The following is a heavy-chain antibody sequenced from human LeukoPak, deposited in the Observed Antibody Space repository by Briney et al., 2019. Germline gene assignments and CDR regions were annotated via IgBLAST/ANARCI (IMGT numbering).Heavy chain of an antibody. CDR3: ARVHSSTWAGHYFDYY. Sequence: GGSLRLSCAASGFTFSSYSMNWVRQAPGKGLEWLSYITSSSSIIYYADSVKGRFTISRDNAKNSLYLQMNSLRAEDTAVYYCARVHSSTWAGHYFDYYWGPGTLVTVSS. D-gene: IGHD6-13*01. CDR2: ITSSSSII. V-gene: IGHV3-48*01. J-gene: IGHJ4*02. CDR1: GFTFSSYS.